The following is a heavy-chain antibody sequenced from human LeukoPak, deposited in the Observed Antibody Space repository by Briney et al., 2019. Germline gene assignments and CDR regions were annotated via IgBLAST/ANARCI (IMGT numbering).Heavy chain of an antibody. V-gene: IGHV4-34*01. J-gene: IGHJ4*02. D-gene: IGHD3-3*01. CDR2: IYHSGST. Sequence: PSETLSLTCAVYGGCFSGYYWSWIRQPPGKGLEWIGYIYHSGSTYYNPSLKSRVTISVDRSKNQFSLKLSSVTAADTAVYYCARGYDDSGAFDYWGQGTLVTVSS. CDR3: ARGYDDSGAFDY. CDR1: GGCFSGYY.